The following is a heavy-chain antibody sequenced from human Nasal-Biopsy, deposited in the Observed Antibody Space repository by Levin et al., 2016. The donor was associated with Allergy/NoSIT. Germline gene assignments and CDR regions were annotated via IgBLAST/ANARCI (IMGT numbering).Heavy chain of an antibody. CDR2: IYHSGST. Sequence: SETLSLTCAVSGGSISSSNWWSWVRQPPGKGLEWIGEIYHSGSTNYNPSLKSRVTISVDKSKNQFSLKLSSVTAADTAVYYCTRAGTITIFGVDYYYYMDVWGKGTTVTVSS. J-gene: IGHJ6*03. CDR1: GGSISSSNW. CDR3: TRAGTITIFGVDYYYYMDV. V-gene: IGHV4-4*02. D-gene: IGHD3-3*01.